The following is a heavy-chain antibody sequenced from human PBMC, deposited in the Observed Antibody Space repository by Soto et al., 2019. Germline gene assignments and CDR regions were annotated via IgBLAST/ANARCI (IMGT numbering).Heavy chain of an antibody. J-gene: IGHJ3*01. CDR2: ISGRGDRT. D-gene: IGHD5-12*01. CDR3: TWSLVARDAFDE. V-gene: IGHV3-23*01. Sequence: VGSLRLSCAASVFTFSTSVMSWVRQAPGKGLQWVSSISGRGDRTNYADSVKGRFTVSRDNSKNTLFLDMNAVTADDTALYYCTWSLVARDAFDEWGQGTMVTVSS. CDR1: VFTFSTSV.